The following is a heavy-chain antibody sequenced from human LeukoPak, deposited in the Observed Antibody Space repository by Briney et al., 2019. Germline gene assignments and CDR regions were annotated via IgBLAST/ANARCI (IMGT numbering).Heavy chain of an antibody. CDR3: AKDFYENSGYHDWYFDL. Sequence: GGSLRLSCAASGFTFNNYAMSWVRQAPGKGLAWVSAISGSGGSTYYADSVKGRFTLSRDNYKNTLYLQMNSLRAEDTAVYYCAKDFYENSGYHDWYFDLWGRGTLVTVSS. V-gene: IGHV3-23*01. CDR2: ISGSGGST. D-gene: IGHD3-22*01. J-gene: IGHJ2*01. CDR1: GFTFNNYA.